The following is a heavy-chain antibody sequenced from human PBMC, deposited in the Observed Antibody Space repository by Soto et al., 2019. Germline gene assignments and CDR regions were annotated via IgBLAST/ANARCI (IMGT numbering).Heavy chain of an antibody. CDR2: IYHSGST. CDR1: GGSISSSNW. V-gene: IGHV4-4*02. J-gene: IGHJ2*01. Sequence: QVQLQESGPGLVKPSGTLSLTCAVSGGSISSSNWWSWVRQPPGKGLEWIGEIYHSGSTNYNPSLKRRVTISVENSMNLSSQQLSSVTAAVTAVYYCARDLLGTAFDLWGRGTLVTVSS. D-gene: IGHD2-21*02. CDR3: ARDLLGTAFDL.